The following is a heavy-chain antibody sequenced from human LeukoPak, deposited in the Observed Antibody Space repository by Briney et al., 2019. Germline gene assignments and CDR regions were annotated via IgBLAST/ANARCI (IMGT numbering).Heavy chain of an antibody. Sequence: GATVKISCKASGYTFTDYYMHWVQQAPGQGLEWMGWINPNSGGTNYAQKFQGRATMTRDTPISTAYMELSRLRSDDTAVYYCARSLIGGVYAIFDYWGQGTLVTVSS. D-gene: IGHD2-8*01. CDR2: INPNSGGT. J-gene: IGHJ4*02. CDR3: ARSLIGGVYAIFDY. CDR1: GYTFTDYY. V-gene: IGHV1-2*02.